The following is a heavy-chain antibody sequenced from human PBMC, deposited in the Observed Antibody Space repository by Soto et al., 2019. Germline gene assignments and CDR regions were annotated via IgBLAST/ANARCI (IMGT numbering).Heavy chain of an antibody. V-gene: IGHV4-59*01. D-gene: IGHD3-10*01. CDR1: GGSISSYY. Sequence: TLSLTCTVSGGSISSYYWSWIRQPPGKGLEWIGYIYYSGSTNYNPSLKSRVTISVDTSRNQFSLKLSSVTAADTAVYYCARDYGSGSNWFDPWGQGTLVTVSS. J-gene: IGHJ5*02. CDR3: ARDYGSGSNWFDP. CDR2: IYYSGST.